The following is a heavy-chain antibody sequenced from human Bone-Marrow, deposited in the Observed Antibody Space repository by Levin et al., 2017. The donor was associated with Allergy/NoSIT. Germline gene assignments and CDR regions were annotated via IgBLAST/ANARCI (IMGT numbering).Heavy chain of an antibody. Sequence: KLSGPTLVKPTQTLTLTCSFSGFSFSTSGVAVGWIRQPPGKALEWLALIYWDNDPRYAPNLRSRLRISRDTSRNEVVLTVTDVEPADTGTYYCAYRRPLDGTILFGPWGQGALVIVSS. J-gene: IGHJ5*02. CDR3: AYRRPLDGTILFGP. CDR1: GFSFSTSGVA. D-gene: IGHD2-21*01. V-gene: IGHV2-5*05. CDR2: IYWDNDP.